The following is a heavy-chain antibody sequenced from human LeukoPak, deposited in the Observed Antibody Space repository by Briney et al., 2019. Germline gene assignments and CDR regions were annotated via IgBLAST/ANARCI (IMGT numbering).Heavy chain of an antibody. CDR3: AKDRPHPQEQPNWHLGAFDI. CDR2: ISGSGGST. D-gene: IGHD1-1*01. CDR1: GFTFSSYA. Sequence: GGSLRLSCAASGFTFSSYAMSWVRQAPGKGLEWVSAISGSGGSTYYADSVKGRFTISRDNSKNTLYLQMNSLRAEDTAVYYCAKDRPHPQEQPNWHLGAFDIWGQGTMVTVSS. V-gene: IGHV3-23*01. J-gene: IGHJ3*02.